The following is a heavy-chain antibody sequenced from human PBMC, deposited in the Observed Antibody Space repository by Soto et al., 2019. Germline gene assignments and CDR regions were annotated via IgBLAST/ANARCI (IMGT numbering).Heavy chain of an antibody. CDR1: VYTLAHHC. J-gene: IGHJ4*02. Sequence: GESLKISCNGSVYTLAHHCIASVRQMPVTGLECRGIIYPGDSETRYSPSFQDQVTISGDKALSTAYLQWSSLRAEDTAVYYCAKDFESSGWTKFDCRGQGTLVTVSS. V-gene: IGHV5-51*01. D-gene: IGHD6-19*01. CDR2: IYPGDSET. CDR3: AKDFESSGWTKFDC.